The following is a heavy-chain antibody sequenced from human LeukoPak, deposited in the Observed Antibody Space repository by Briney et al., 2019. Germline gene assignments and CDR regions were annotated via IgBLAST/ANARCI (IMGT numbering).Heavy chain of an antibody. CDR3: AKGIRSSSWYCFDY. V-gene: IGHV3-23*01. Sequence: HAGGSLRLSCAASGFTFSSYAMSWVRQAPGKGLEWVSVISGSGDTTYYADSVKGRFTISRDNSKNTLYLQMNSLRAEDTAVYYCAKGIRSSSWYCFDYWGQGTLVSVSS. D-gene: IGHD6-13*01. CDR1: GFTFSSYA. CDR2: ISGSGDTT. J-gene: IGHJ4*02.